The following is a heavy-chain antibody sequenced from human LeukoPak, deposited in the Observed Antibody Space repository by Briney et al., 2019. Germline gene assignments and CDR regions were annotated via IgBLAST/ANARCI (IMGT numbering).Heavy chain of an antibody. CDR2: IYSGGST. J-gene: IGHJ4*02. Sequence: PGESLRLSCAASGFIVSGIYMSWVRQAPGKGLEWVSIIYSGGSTFYADSVKGRFTISRDNAKNSLYLQMNSLRAEDTAVYYCARVSEYYDASGYYRTYYFDYWGQGTLVTVSS. CDR1: GFIVSGIY. D-gene: IGHD3-22*01. CDR3: ARVSEYYDASGYYRTYYFDY. V-gene: IGHV3-66*01.